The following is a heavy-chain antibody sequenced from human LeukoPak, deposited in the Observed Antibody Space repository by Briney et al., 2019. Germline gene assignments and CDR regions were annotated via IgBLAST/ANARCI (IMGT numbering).Heavy chain of an antibody. V-gene: IGHV4-59*01. CDR1: GGSISSYY. CDR2: IYYSGST. Sequence: PSETLSLTSTVSGGSISSYYWSWVRQPPGKGLEWIGYIYYSGSTNYNPYLMSRVTISVDTSKNQFSLKLSSVTAADTAVYYCARGWAKDSSSWYYVDYYYGMDVWGQGTTVTVSS. CDR3: ARGWAKDSSSWYYVDYYYGMDV. J-gene: IGHJ6*02. D-gene: IGHD6-13*01.